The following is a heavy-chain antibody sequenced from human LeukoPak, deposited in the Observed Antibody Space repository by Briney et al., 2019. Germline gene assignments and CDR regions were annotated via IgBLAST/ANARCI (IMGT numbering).Heavy chain of an antibody. CDR1: GGSISSYY. Sequence: SETLSLTCTVSGGSISSYYWSWIRQPPGKGLEWIGYIYYSGSTNYNPSLKSRVTISVDTSKNQFSLKLSSVTAADTAVYYCARAMRNTVDVWGQGTTVIVSS. CDR3: ARAMRNTVDV. J-gene: IGHJ6*02. CDR2: IYYSGST. V-gene: IGHV4-59*01. D-gene: IGHD2-8*02.